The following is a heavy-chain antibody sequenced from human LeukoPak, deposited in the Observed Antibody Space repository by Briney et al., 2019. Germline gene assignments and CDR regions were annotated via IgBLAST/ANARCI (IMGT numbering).Heavy chain of an antibody. D-gene: IGHD2-21*02. V-gene: IGHV3-53*01. CDR1: GFLVSSNY. Sequence: PGGSLRLSCAASGFLVSSNYMSWVRQAPGKGLEWVSVIYSGGSTYYADSVKGRFTISRDNSRNTLFLEMSSLRAEDTAVYYCATGGDHPYWGPGTLVTVPS. CDR3: ATGGDHPY. CDR2: IYSGGST. J-gene: IGHJ1*01.